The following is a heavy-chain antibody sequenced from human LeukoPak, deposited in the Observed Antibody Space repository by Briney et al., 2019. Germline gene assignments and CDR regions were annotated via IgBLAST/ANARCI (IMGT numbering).Heavy chain of an antibody. J-gene: IGHJ5*01. CDR3: ATDSSLSPDS. D-gene: IGHD2-2*01. Sequence: GRSLRLSCAASGFTFTNSGMHWVRQAPGKGLEWVAVIWYDGSNKYYADSVKGRFTISRDNSKNTLYLQMNSLRAEDTAVYYCATDSSLSPDSWGQGTLVTVSS. V-gene: IGHV3-33*01. CDR1: GFTFTNSG. CDR2: IWYDGSNK.